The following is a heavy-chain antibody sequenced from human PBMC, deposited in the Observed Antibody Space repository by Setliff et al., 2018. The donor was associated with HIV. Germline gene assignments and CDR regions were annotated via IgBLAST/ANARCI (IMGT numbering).Heavy chain of an antibody. CDR2: IYYSGST. D-gene: IGHD2-2*01. Sequence: SETLSLTCTVSGGSISSSSYYWGWIRQPPGKGLEWIGSIYYSGSTYYNPSLRSRVTISLDTSKNQFSLKLSSVTAADTAVYYCARGFDYAQRPPLYYFDYWGQGTLVTVSS. CDR3: ARGFDYAQRPPLYYFDY. CDR1: GGSISSSSYY. V-gene: IGHV4-39*07. J-gene: IGHJ4*02.